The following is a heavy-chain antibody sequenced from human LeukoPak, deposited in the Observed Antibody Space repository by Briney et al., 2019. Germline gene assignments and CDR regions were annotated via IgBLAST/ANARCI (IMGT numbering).Heavy chain of an antibody. D-gene: IGHD3-10*01. CDR1: GVTYSDCA. CDR3: ARVNFRDYRGYTWFEP. V-gene: IGHV3-49*03. Sequence: GGSLGLSCKGSGVTYSDCAVTWFRQTPGKGLEWVGFDRTKTHGGAPETAASVRGRFNVSRDDSAGIAYLQMTSLRTEDTAMYYCARVNFRDYRGYTWFEPWGQGTLVTVSS. CDR2: DRTKTHGGAP. J-gene: IGHJ5*02.